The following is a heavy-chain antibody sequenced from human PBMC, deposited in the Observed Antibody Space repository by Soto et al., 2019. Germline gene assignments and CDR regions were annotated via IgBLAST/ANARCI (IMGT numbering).Heavy chain of an antibody. V-gene: IGHV3-23*01. CDR1: GFTFSSYA. D-gene: IGHD3-10*01. CDR3: ARNGGGKTYYYGSGSYHFDY. J-gene: IGHJ4*02. CDR2: ISGRAGST. Sequence: GGSLRLSCAASGFTFSSYAMSWVRQAPGKGLEWVSAISGRAGSTYYADSVKGRFTISRDNSKNTLYLQMNSLRAEDKAVYDWARNGGGKTYYYGSGSYHFDYGGQGTLVPVSS.